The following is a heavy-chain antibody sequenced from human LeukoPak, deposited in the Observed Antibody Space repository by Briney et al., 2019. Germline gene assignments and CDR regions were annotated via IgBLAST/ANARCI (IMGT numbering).Heavy chain of an antibody. CDR2: IYPGDSDT. V-gene: IGHV5-51*01. Sequence: GESLKISCKASGYSFSNCWIGWVRQMSGKGLEWMGIIYPGDSDTRYSPSFQGQVTISADKSIGTAYLQWSSLKASDTAMYYCARRGDSSAYYTYWGQGTLVTVSS. CDR1: GYSFSNCW. D-gene: IGHD3-22*01. CDR3: ARRGDSSAYYTY. J-gene: IGHJ4*02.